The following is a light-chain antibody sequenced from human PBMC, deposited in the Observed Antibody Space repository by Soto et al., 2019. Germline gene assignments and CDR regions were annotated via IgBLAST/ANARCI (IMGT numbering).Light chain of an antibody. J-gene: IGKJ1*01. CDR1: QSVSSSY. V-gene: IGKV3-20*01. CDR3: QQYGSSRT. Sequence: EIVLTQSPGTLSLSPGEIATLSCRASQSVSSSYLAWYQQKPGQAPSLLIYGASSRATGIPDRFSGSGSGTDFTLTISRLEPEDFAVYYCQQYGSSRTFGQGTKVDI. CDR2: GAS.